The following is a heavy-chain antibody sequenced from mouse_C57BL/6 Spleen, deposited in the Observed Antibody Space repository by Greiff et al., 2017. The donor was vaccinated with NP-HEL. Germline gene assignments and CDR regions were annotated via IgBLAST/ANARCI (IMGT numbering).Heavy chain of an antibody. CDR1: GYTFTSYW. J-gene: IGHJ3*01. Sequence: QVQLQQPGAELVKPGASVKLSCKASGYTFTSYWMHWVKQRPGQGLEWIGMIHPNSGSTNYNEKFKSKATLTVDNSSSTSYMQLSSLTSEDSAVYYGAKFYDYDAGQFAYWGQGTLVTVSA. V-gene: IGHV1-64*01. CDR3: AKFYDYDAGQFAY. D-gene: IGHD2-4*01. CDR2: IHPNSGST.